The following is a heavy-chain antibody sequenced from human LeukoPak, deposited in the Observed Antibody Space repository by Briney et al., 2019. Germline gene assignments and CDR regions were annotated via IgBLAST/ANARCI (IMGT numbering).Heavy chain of an antibody. CDR1: GGSFSGYY. Sequence: SETLSLTCAVYGGSFSGYYWSWIRQPPGKGLEWIGEINHSGSTNYNPSLKSRVTISVDMSKNQFSLKLSSVTAADTAVYYCARRSYYYDSSGYSTFDYWGQGTLVTVSS. CDR3: ARRSYYYDSSGYSTFDY. CDR2: INHSGST. D-gene: IGHD3-22*01. V-gene: IGHV4-34*01. J-gene: IGHJ4*02.